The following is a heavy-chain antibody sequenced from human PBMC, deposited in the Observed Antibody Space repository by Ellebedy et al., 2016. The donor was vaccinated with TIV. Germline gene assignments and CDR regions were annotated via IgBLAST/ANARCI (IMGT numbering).Heavy chain of an antibody. CDR1: GFTFSDYY. V-gene: IGHV3-11*01. CDR2: ISSSGSTI. D-gene: IGHD1-1*01. Sequence: GESLKISCAASGFTFSDYYMSWIRQAPGKGLEWVSYISSSGSTIYYADSVKGRFTISRDNAKNSLYLQMNSLRAEDTAVYYCARDGGRGNAFDYWGQGTLVTVSS. J-gene: IGHJ4*02. CDR3: ARDGGRGNAFDY.